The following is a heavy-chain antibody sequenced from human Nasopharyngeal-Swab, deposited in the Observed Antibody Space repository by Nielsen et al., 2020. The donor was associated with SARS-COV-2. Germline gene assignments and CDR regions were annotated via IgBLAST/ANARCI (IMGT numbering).Heavy chain of an antibody. Sequence: SETLSLTCAVYGGSFIGYYWSWIRQPPGKGLEWIGEINHSGSTNYNPSLKSRVTISVDTSKNQFSLKLSSVTAADTAVYYCARGRTSSYYYDSSGYYFDYWGQGTLVTVSS. CDR3: ARGRTSSYYYDSSGYYFDY. J-gene: IGHJ4*02. D-gene: IGHD3-22*01. V-gene: IGHV4-34*01. CDR2: INHSGST. CDR1: GGSFIGYY.